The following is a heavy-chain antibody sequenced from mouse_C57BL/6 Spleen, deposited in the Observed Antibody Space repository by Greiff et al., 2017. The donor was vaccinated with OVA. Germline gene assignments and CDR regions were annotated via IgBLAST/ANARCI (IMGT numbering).Heavy chain of an antibody. CDR3: TREDSDWYFDV. V-gene: IGHV5-9-1*02. Sequence: EVKLMESGEGLVKPGGSLKLSCAASGFTFSSYAMSWVRQTPEKRLEWVAYISSGGDYIYYADTVKGRFTISRDNARNTLYLQMSSLKSEDTAMYYCTREDSDWYFDVWGTGTTVTVSS. J-gene: IGHJ1*03. CDR2: ISSGGDYI. CDR1: GFTFSSYA.